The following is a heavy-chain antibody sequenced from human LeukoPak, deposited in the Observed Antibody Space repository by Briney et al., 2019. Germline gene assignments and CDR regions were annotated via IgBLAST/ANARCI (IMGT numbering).Heavy chain of an antibody. D-gene: IGHD2-15*01. V-gene: IGHV4-59*01. J-gene: IGHJ5*02. CDR1: SDSSHSYY. CDR3: ATGRDWFDG. CDR2: IYYSGGT. Sequence: SETLSLTCTVSSDSSHSYYWTWIRLPPGKGLEWIGYIYYSGGTNYTPSLKSRVSISVDTSKNQLSLKLSSATAADTAVYFCATGRDWFDGWGQGTLVTVSS.